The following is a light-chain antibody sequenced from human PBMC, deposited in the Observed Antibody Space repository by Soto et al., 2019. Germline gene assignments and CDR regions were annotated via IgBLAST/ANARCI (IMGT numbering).Light chain of an antibody. CDR3: QQYGSSQWT. CDR2: GAS. CDR1: QSVSSD. Sequence: EIVLTQSPATLSLSPGERATLSCRASQSVSSDLAWYQQKPGQAPRLLIYGASSRATGIPDRFSGSGSGTDFTLTISRLEPEDFAVYYCQQYGSSQWTFGQGTKVDIK. V-gene: IGKV3-20*01. J-gene: IGKJ1*01.